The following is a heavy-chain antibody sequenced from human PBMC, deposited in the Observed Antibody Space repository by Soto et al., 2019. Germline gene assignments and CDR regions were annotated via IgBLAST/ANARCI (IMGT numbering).Heavy chain of an antibody. CDR2: ISTSGST. Sequence: PSETLSLTCTVSGGSISTFYWSWIRQPPGKGLEWIGYISTSGSTNYNPSLKSRVTISVDTSRNQFSVKLSSVTAADTAVYYCARLAYCTNAVCNPPPYRLIHSWGQGTLDPVSS. J-gene: IGHJ4*02. D-gene: IGHD2-8*01. V-gene: IGHV4-4*08. CDR3: ARLAYCTNAVCNPPPYRLIHS. CDR1: GGSISTFY.